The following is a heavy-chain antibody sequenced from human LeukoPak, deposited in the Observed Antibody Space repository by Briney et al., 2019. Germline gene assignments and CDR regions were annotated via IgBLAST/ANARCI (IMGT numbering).Heavy chain of an antibody. Sequence: NPSETLSLTCTVSGGSISSYYWSWIRQPAGKGLEWIGRIYTSGSTNYNPSLKSRVTMSVDTSKNQFPLKLSSVTAADTAVYYCARGPGLRFLEWLLPRGAFDIWGQGTMVTVSS. D-gene: IGHD3-3*01. CDR1: GGSISSYY. CDR3: ARGPGLRFLEWLLPRGAFDI. J-gene: IGHJ3*02. CDR2: IYTSGST. V-gene: IGHV4-4*07.